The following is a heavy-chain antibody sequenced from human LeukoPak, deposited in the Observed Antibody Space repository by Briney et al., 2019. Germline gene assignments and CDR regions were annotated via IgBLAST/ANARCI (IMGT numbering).Heavy chain of an antibody. Sequence: PSETLSLTXTVSGGSISSGDYYWSWIRQPPGKGLEWIGYIYYSGSTNYNPSLKSRVTIPVDTSKNQFSLKLSSVTAADTAVYYCARESDWDAFDIWGQGTMVTVSS. CDR1: GGSISSGDYY. CDR2: IYYSGST. CDR3: ARESDWDAFDI. J-gene: IGHJ3*02. V-gene: IGHV4-61*08. D-gene: IGHD2-21*02.